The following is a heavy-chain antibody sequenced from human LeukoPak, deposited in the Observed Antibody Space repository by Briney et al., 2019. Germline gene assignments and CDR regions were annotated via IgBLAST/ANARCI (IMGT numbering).Heavy chain of an antibody. CDR3: ARGMIVVVITTYFDY. Sequence: ASVKVSCTASGYTFTSYAMHWVRQAPGQRLEWMGWINAGNGNTKYSQKFQGRVTITRDTSASTAYMELSSLRSEDTAVYYCARGMIVVVITTYFDYWGQGTLVTVSS. D-gene: IGHD3-22*01. J-gene: IGHJ4*02. CDR1: GYTFTSYA. V-gene: IGHV1-3*01. CDR2: INAGNGNT.